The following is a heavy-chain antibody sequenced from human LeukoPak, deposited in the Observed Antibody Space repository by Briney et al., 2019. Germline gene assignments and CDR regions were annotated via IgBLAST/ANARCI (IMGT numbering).Heavy chain of an antibody. D-gene: IGHD2-15*01. Sequence: GGSLRLSCAPSGFSFSTYWMSWVRQAPGKGLEWVANIKEDGSQKYYVDSVKGRFTIFRDNAKNSLSLQMNSLRADDTAVYYCARDGPDGVVAAVPVHYYYYGMDVWGQGTTVTVSS. CDR1: GFSFSTYW. V-gene: IGHV3-7*03. CDR3: ARDGPDGVVAAVPVHYYYYGMDV. J-gene: IGHJ6*02. CDR2: IKEDGSQK.